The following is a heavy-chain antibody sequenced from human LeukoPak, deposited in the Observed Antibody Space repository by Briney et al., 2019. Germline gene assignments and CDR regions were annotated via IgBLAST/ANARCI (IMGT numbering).Heavy chain of an antibody. Sequence: GGSLRLSCAASGFTVNNKYMTWVRQAPGKGLEWVSYISSSSSTIYYADSVKGRFTISRDNSKNSLYLQMNSLRAEDTALYYCARAPEAAFDIWGQGTMVTVSS. V-gene: IGHV3-48*04. CDR2: ISSSSSTI. J-gene: IGHJ3*02. CDR3: ARAPEAAFDI. CDR1: GFTVNNKY.